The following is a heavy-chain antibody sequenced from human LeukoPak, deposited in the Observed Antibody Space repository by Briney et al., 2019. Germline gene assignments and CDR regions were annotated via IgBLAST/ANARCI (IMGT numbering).Heavy chain of an antibody. CDR3: VTARTLRVTTSFDY. J-gene: IGHJ4*02. CDR2: ISGSGGST. V-gene: IGHV3-23*01. D-gene: IGHD2-21*02. Sequence: GGSLRLSCEVDGFTFSSYAMNWVRRAPGKGLEWVSGISGSGGSTYYADSVKGRFTISRDNPKNTLYLQMSGLRVEDTAVYYCVTARTLRVTTSFDYWGQGTLVTVSS. CDR1: GFTFSSYA.